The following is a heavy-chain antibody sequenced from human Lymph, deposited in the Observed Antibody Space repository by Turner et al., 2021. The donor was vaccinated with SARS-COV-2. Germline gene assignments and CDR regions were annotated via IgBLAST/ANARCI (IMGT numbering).Heavy chain of an antibody. V-gene: IGHV3-23*01. Sequence: EVQLLESGGGLVQPVGSLRLSCAASGFPFSSYAMSWVRQAPGKGLEWVSAISGSGGDTYYADSVKGRFTIARDNSKNTLYLKMNSLRAEDTAVYYCAKGVRGAMIVVVIPYFDYWGQGTLVTVSS. CDR2: ISGSGGDT. CDR1: GFPFSSYA. CDR3: AKGVRGAMIVVVIPYFDY. J-gene: IGHJ4*02. D-gene: IGHD3-22*01.